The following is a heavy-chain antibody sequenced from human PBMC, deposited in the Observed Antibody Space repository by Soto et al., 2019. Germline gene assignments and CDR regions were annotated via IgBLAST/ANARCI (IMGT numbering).Heavy chain of an antibody. V-gene: IGHV4-59*01. CDR1: GGSFSNDY. J-gene: IGHJ5*01. CDR3: ARDRYFYDSRGYYRTLDS. Sequence: QVQLQESGPGLVKPSETLSLSCFISGGSFSNDYWTWIRQSPGKGLEWIGYIFHSGITDYNPSVKSRVTISIDKSRNLFSLNLTSVTAADTAVYYYARDRYFYDSRGYYRTLDSWGQGTLVTVSS. D-gene: IGHD3-22*01. CDR2: IFHSGIT.